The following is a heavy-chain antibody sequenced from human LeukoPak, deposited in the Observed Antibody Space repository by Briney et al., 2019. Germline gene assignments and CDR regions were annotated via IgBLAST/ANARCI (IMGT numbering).Heavy chain of an antibody. CDR2: ISSSSSYI. D-gene: IGHD4-17*01. J-gene: IGHJ4*02. CDR3: ARAMTKVTAFDY. V-gene: IGHV3-21*01. Sequence: GGSLRLSCAASGFTFSSYSMNWVRQAPGKGLEWVSSISSSSSYIYYADSVKGRFTISRDNAKNSLYLQMNSLRAEDTAVYYCARAMTKVTAFDYWGQGTLVTVSS. CDR1: GFTFSSYS.